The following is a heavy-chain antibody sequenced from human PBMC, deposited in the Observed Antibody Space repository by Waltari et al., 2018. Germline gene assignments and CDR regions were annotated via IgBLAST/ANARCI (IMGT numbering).Heavy chain of an antibody. D-gene: IGHD6-19*01. CDR1: GGSISSGSYY. V-gene: IGHV4-61*02. Sequence: QVQLQESGPGLVKPSQTLSLTCTVSGGSISSGSYYWSWIRQPAGKGLEWIGRIYTSGSTNYNPSLKSRVTISVDTSKNQFSLKLSSVTAADTAVYYCAREESSGWGDYWGQGTLVTVSS. CDR2: IYTSGST. J-gene: IGHJ4*02. CDR3: AREESSGWGDY.